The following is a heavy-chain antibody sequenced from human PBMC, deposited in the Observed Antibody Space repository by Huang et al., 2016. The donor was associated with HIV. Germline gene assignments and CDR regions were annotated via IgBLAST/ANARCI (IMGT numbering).Heavy chain of an antibody. J-gene: IGHJ4*02. CDR3: ARLPGSITMIRGVITDPY. CDR2: IYYSAST. D-gene: IGHD3-10*01. V-gene: IGHV4-39*01. Sequence: QLQLQESGPGLVKPSETLSLTCPVSGGSLSSDNYSWGWIRQPPGQGLVWIGSIYYSASTYYNPALTSRCTITVDTSKNQFSLKMRSVTAADTAVYYCARLPGSITMIRGVITDPYWGQGTLVTVSS. CDR1: GGSLSSDNYS.